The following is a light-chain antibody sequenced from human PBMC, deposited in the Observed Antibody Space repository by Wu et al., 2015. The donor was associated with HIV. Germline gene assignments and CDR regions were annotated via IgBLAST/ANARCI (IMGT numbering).Light chain of an antibody. V-gene: IGKV1-5*03. Sequence: DIQMTQSPSTLSASVGDRVTITCRASQYISRWLAWYQQKPGKAPKLLIYKASSLESGVPSRFSGSESGTQFTLTISSLQPDDFATYYCQQYSSYLRWTFGQGTKVELK. CDR2: KAS. CDR3: QQYSSYLRWT. J-gene: IGKJ1*01. CDR1: QYISRW.